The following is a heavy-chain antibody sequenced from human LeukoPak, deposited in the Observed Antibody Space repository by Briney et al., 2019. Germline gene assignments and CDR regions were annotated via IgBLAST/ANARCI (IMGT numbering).Heavy chain of an antibody. J-gene: IGHJ5*02. V-gene: IGHV4-31*03. CDR1: GGSISSGGYY. CDR2: IYYSGST. D-gene: IGHD3-22*01. Sequence: SQTLSLTCTVSGGSISSGGYYWSWIRQHPGKGLEWIGYIYYSGSTYYNPSLKSRVTISVDTSKNQFSLKLSSVTAADTAVYYCARGAVYYYDSSGYYYDWFDPWGQGTLVTVSS. CDR3: ARGAVYYYDSSGYYYDWFDP.